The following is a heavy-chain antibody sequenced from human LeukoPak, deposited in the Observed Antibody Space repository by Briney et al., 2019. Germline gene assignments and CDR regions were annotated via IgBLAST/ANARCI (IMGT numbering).Heavy chain of an antibody. V-gene: IGHV4-59*01. D-gene: IGHD2-21*02. CDR2: IYYSGST. Sequence: PSETLSLTCTVSGGSINNYYWSWIRQPPGKGLEWIGYIYYSGSTNYNPSLKSRVTISVDTSKNQFSLKLSSVTAADTALYYCARLLNNDNAGDPDTFDMWGQGTMVTVSS. CDR3: ARLLNNDNAGDPDTFDM. J-gene: IGHJ3*02. CDR1: GGSINNYY.